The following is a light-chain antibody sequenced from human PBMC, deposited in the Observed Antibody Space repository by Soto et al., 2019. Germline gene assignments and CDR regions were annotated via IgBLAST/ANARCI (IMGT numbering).Light chain of an antibody. J-gene: IGKJ1*01. CDR2: KAS. CDR1: ESIDSW. V-gene: IGKV1-5*03. Sequence: DIQMTQPPSTLSACVGDRVTITCRASESIDSWLAWHQQKPGRAPKLLISKASSLESGVPSRFSGSGFGTEFTLTITRLEAEDFAMYYCQRYDSLRTFGQGTKWIS. CDR3: QRYDSLRT.